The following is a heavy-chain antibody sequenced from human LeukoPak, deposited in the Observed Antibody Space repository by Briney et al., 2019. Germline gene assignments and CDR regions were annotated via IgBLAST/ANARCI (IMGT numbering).Heavy chain of an antibody. CDR1: GFTFSNYG. D-gene: IGHD2-21*01. CDR2: IRYDRNYNT. V-gene: IGHV3-30*02. J-gene: IGHJ4*02. CDR3: TKHHRWALPD. Sequence: GGSLRLSCVASGFTFSNYGMHWVREAPGQGLEWVAFIRYDRNYNTYYADSVKGRFTLSRDNSKNTLYLQMNSLRTEDTDVYYCTKHHRWALPDWGQGTLVPVSP.